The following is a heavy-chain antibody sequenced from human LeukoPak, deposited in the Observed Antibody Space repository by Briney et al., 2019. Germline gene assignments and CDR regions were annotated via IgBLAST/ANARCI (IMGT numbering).Heavy chain of an antibody. CDR3: AREAVTIFGLVRTQTTKGPHRFDP. CDR1: GYTFTSYH. J-gene: IGHJ5*02. Sequence: ASVKVSCKASGYTFTSYHIHWVRQAPGQGLEGMGIINPSGGSTNYAQKFQGRVTMTRDMSTSTVYMELSSLRSEDTAVYYCAREAVTIFGLVRTQTTKGPHRFDPWGQGTLVTVSS. D-gene: IGHD3-3*01. CDR2: INPSGGST. V-gene: IGHV1-46*01.